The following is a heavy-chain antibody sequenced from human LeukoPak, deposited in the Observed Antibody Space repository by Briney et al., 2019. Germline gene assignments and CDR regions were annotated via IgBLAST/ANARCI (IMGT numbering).Heavy chain of an antibody. J-gene: IGHJ4*02. CDR2: IYSGGST. V-gene: IGHV3-66*01. Sequence: PGGSLRLSCAASGFTVSSNYMSWVRQAPGKGLEWVSVIYSGGSTYYADSVKGRFTISRDNSKNTLYLQMNSLRAEDTAVYYCARSVYYDSSGYTPRLDYWGQGTLVTVSS. CDR1: GFTVSSNY. CDR3: ARSVYYDSSGYTPRLDY. D-gene: IGHD3-22*01.